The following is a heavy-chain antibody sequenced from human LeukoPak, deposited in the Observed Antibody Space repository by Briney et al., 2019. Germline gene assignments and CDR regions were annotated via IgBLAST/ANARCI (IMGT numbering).Heavy chain of an antibody. CDR2: ISGNGGGT. CDR1: GLPFSSYA. D-gene: IGHD6-13*01. Sequence: GGSLTLSCAPSGLPFSSYAMSWARQAPGKGREWVSGISGNGGGTYCADYVKGRFTISRDNYKNTLYLQMNSLRVGDTAVYYCAKSFGYSRSWFDNWGQGTLVTVSS. V-gene: IGHV3-23*01. CDR3: AKSFGYSRSWFDN. J-gene: IGHJ4*02.